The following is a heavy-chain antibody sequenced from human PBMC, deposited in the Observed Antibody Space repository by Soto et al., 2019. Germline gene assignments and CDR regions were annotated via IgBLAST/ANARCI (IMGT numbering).Heavy chain of an antibody. CDR2: IYYSGST. CDR1: GGSISGGDYY. CDR3: ARDNRPIYSGYDGARYYFDY. J-gene: IGHJ4*02. D-gene: IGHD5-12*01. V-gene: IGHV4-30-4*01. Sequence: TLSLTCPVSGGSISGGDYYWSWIRQPPGKGLEWIGYIYYSGSTYYNPSLKSRVTISVDTSKNQFSLKLSSVTAADTAVYYCARDNRPIYSGYDGARYYFDYWGQGTLVTVSS.